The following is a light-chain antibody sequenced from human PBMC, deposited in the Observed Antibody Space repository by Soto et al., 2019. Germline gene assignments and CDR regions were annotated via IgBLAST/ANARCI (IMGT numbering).Light chain of an antibody. V-gene: IGKV1-33*01. CDR2: DAS. J-gene: IGKJ5*01. CDR1: QNINNY. Sequence: DIQMTQSPSTLPASVGDRVTITCQASQNINNYLNWYQQKPGRAPKLLIYDASNLEAGVPSRFRGSGSGTDFTFTISRLQPEDIATYYCQQYENLPTFGQGTRLE. CDR3: QQYENLPT.